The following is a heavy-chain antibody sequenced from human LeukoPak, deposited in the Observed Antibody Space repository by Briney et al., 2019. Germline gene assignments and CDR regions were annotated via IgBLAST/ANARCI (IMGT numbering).Heavy chain of an antibody. V-gene: IGHV4-59*01. Sequence: SETLSLTCTVSGGSISSYYWSWIRQPPGKGLEWIGYVYYSGSTNYNPSLKSRVTISVDTSKNQFSLKLSSVTAADTAVYYCARERTGIVGARSAFDIWGQGTMVTVSS. J-gene: IGHJ3*02. CDR1: GGSISSYY. CDR2: VYYSGST. CDR3: ARERTGIVGARSAFDI. D-gene: IGHD1-26*01.